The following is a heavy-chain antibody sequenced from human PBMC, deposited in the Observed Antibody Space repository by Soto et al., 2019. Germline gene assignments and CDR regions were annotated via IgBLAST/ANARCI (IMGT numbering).Heavy chain of an antibody. Sequence: QVHLVQSGAEVKKPGASVKVSCKASGYTFTSYGITWVRQAPGQGLDWMGWISAHNCNTDYAQKLPGRVIVTRDTSTSTADMERRSLISDDTAVYYCERGRYGDYWGQGALVTVSS. J-gene: IGHJ4*02. D-gene: IGHD1-1*01. CDR3: ERGRYGDY. V-gene: IGHV1-18*01. CDR2: ISAHNCNT. CDR1: GYTFTSYG.